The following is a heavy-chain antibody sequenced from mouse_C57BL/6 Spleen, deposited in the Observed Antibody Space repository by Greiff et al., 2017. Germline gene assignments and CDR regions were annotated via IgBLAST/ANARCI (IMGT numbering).Heavy chain of an antibody. Sequence: VQLQQSGPELVKPGASVKISCKASGYTFTDYYMNWVKQSHGKSLEWIGDINPNNGGTSYNQKFKGKATLTVDKSSSTAYMELRSLTSEDSAVYYCARARNPSDYGSRGYFDVWGTGTTVTVSS. CDR1: GYTFTDYY. D-gene: IGHD1-1*01. CDR2: INPNNGGT. V-gene: IGHV1-26*01. J-gene: IGHJ1*03. CDR3: ARARNPSDYGSRGYFDV.